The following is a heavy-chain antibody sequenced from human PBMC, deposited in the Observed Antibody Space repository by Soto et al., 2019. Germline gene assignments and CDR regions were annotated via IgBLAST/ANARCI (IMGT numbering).Heavy chain of an antibody. J-gene: IGHJ4*02. D-gene: IGHD3-10*01. Sequence: GGSLRLSCAASGITFSIYWMHWVRQAPGKGLVWVSRINSDGRSTSYADSVKGRSTISRDNPKIVLFLQMNSLSAEATAVYYCARDGMSDSSADSWGQGTLVTVSS. CDR1: GITFSIYW. V-gene: IGHV3-74*01. CDR2: INSDGRST. CDR3: ARDGMSDSSADS.